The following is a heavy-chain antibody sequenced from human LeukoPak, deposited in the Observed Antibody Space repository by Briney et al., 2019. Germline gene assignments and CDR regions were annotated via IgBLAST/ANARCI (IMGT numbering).Heavy chain of an antibody. V-gene: IGHV1-2*06. Sequence: ASVKVSCKASGYTFTGYYMHWVRQAPGQGLEWMGRINPNSGGTNYAQKFQGRVTMTRDTSISTAYMELSRLRFDDTAVYYCARPRSAGSRDGNWFDPWGQGTLVTVSS. CDR3: ARPRSAGSRDGNWFDP. J-gene: IGHJ5*02. CDR1: GYTFTGYY. D-gene: IGHD3-10*01. CDR2: INPNSGGT.